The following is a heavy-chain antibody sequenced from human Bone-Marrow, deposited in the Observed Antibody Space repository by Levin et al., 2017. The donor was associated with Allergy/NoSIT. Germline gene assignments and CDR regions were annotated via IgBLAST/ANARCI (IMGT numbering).Heavy chain of an antibody. CDR2: ISDTGNT. CDR3: VRANGHWNLEAFDV. CDR1: GGSISSFY. V-gene: IGHV4-4*09. D-gene: IGHD1-1*01. J-gene: IGHJ3*01. Sequence: PSETLSLTCTVPGGSISSFYWTWIRQPPGKGLEWIGYISDTGNTKYNPSVKSRVSISMDTSQNQLSLSLTSVTAADTAFYYCVRANGHWNLEAFDVWGQGTMVTDSS.